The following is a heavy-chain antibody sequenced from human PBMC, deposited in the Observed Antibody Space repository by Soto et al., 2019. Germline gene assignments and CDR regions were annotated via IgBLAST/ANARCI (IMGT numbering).Heavy chain of an antibody. J-gene: IGHJ3*02. CDR2: IWYDGSNK. CDR3: ARTGLELQDDAFDI. Sequence: QVQLVESGGGVVQPGRSLRLSCAASGFTFSSYGMHWVRQAPGKGLEWVAVIWYDGSNKYYADSVKGRFTISRDNSKNTLYLQMNSLRAEDTAVDYCARTGLELQDDAFDIWGQGTMVTVSS. D-gene: IGHD1-7*01. CDR1: GFTFSSYG. V-gene: IGHV3-33*01.